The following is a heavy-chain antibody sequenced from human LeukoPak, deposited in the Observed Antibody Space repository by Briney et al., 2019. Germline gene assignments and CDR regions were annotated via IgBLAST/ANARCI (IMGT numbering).Heavy chain of an antibody. V-gene: IGHV4-4*07. J-gene: IGHJ5*02. CDR2: IYTSGRT. CDR3: ARDHQDVVVPAAHNWVGP. D-gene: IGHD2-2*01. Sequence: WELLSLPCTVFGRSISSYYWSWVRQPAGKGLEWIGRIYTSGRTNYNPSLQSRVHLSLDTSNNQFSLKLSPVTPAEAAVYYCARDHQDVVVPAAHNWVGPWGQGTLVSVST. CDR1: GRSISSYY.